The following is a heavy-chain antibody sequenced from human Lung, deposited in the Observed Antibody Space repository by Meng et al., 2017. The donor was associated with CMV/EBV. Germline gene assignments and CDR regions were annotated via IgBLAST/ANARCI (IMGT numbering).Heavy chain of an antibody. CDR2: IYSGGST. CDR1: GFTVSSNY. J-gene: IGHJ3*02. V-gene: IGHV3-66*02. D-gene: IGHD6-6*01. CDR3: HEYSSSSGDDAFDI. Sequence: GESLKISCAASGFTVSSNYMSWVRQAPGKGLEWVSVIYSGGSTYYADSVKGRFTISRDNSKNTLYLQMNSLRAEDTAVYYCHEYSSSSGDDAFDIWGQGPXVTVSS.